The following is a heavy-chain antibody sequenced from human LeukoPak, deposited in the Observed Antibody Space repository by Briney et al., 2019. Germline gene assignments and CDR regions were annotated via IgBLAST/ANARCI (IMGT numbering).Heavy chain of an antibody. CDR1: GFTFSSYA. CDR2: ISGSGGST. CDR3: AKGAAGGAVAGTQYFQH. J-gene: IGHJ1*01. D-gene: IGHD6-19*01. Sequence: GGSLRLSCAASGFTFSSYAMSWVRQAPGKGLEWVSVISGSGGSTYHADSVKGRFTISRDNSKNTLYLQMNSLRAEDTAVYYCAKGAAGGAVAGTQYFQHWGQRTLVTISS. V-gene: IGHV3-23*01.